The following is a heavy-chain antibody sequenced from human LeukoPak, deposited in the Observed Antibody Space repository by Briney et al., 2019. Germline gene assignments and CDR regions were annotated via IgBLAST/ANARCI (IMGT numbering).Heavy chain of an antibody. Sequence: SETLSLTCTVSGYSISSGYYWGWIRQPPGKGLEWIGSIYHSRSTYYNPSLKSRVTISVDTSKNQFSLKLSSVTAADTAVYYCARHPVLAAAGMMGGDFDYWGQGTLVTVSS. V-gene: IGHV4-38-2*02. CDR1: GYSISSGYY. CDR2: IYHSRST. CDR3: ARHPVLAAAGMMGGDFDY. J-gene: IGHJ4*02. D-gene: IGHD6-13*01.